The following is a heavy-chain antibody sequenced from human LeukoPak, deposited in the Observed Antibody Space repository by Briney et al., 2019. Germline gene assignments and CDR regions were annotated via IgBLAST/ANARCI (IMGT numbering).Heavy chain of an antibody. D-gene: IGHD3-22*01. J-gene: IGHJ4*02. CDR3: ARDAGRSGYYEVDY. V-gene: IGHV3-48*01. CDR2: ISSSSSTI. CDR1: EFTFSSYN. Sequence: PGGSLRLSCAASEFTFSSYNLNWVRQAPGKGLEWVSYISSSSSTIYYADSVKGRFTISRDNAKNSLYLQMNSLRAEDTAVYYCARDAGRSGYYEVDYWGQGTLVTVSS.